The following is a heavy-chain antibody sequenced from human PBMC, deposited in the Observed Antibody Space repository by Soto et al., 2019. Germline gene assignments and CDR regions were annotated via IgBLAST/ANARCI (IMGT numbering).Heavy chain of an antibody. J-gene: IGHJ6*03. D-gene: IGHD3-3*01. CDR3: AGGFLETTVTNMDV. CDR2: ISAYNGNT. CDR1: GYTFTSYG. V-gene: IGHV1-18*01. Sequence: ASVKVSCKASGYTFTSYGISWVRQAPGQGLEWMGWISAYNGNTNYAQKLQGRVTMTTDTSTSIDYMELRSLRSDDTAVYYCAGGFLETTVTNMDVWGKGTTVTVSS.